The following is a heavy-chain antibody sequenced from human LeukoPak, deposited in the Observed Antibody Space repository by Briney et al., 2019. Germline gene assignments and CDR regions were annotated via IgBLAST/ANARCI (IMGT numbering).Heavy chain of an antibody. CDR2: IGTAGDT. J-gene: IGHJ4*02. Sequence: GGSLRLSCAASGFTFSSYDMHWVRQATGKGLEWVSAIGTAGDTYYPGSVKGRFTISRDNSKNTLFLQMNSLRAEDTAVYYCARGLPLLWFGELSRTLDYWGQGTLVTVSS. CDR3: ARGLPLLWFGELSRTLDY. CDR1: GFTFSSYD. D-gene: IGHD3-10*01. V-gene: IGHV3-13*01.